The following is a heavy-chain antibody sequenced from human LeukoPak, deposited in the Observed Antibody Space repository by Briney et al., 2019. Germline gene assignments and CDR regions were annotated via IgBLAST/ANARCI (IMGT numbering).Heavy chain of an antibody. D-gene: IGHD3-3*01. J-gene: IGHJ4*02. Sequence: SVKVSCKASGGTFSSYAISWVRQAPGQGLEWMGGIIPIFGTANYAQKFQGRVTITADESTSTAYMELSSLRSEDTAVYYCARDIHYDFWSGYNYWGQGTLVTVSS. CDR3: ARDIHYDFWSGYNY. CDR1: GGTFSSYA. V-gene: IGHV1-69*13. CDR2: IIPIFGTA.